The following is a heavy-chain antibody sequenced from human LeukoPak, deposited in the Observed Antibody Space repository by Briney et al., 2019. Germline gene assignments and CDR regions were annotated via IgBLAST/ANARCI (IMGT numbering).Heavy chain of an antibody. CDR3: ARVPYEVLTGWDYHSYLDV. J-gene: IGHJ6*03. CDR2: IYSSGST. CDR1: GGSISSGSYY. Sequence: SETLSLTCTVSGGSISSGSYYWSWIRQPAGKGLEWIGHIYSSGSTNYNPPLKSRVTISVDKSKNQFSLELSSVTAADTAVYYCARVPYEVLTGWDYHSYLDVWGKGTTVTISS. D-gene: IGHD3-9*01. V-gene: IGHV4-61*09.